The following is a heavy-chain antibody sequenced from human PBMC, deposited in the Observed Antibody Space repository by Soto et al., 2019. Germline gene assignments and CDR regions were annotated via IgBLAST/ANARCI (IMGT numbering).Heavy chain of an antibody. CDR3: ARTQLMITFGGVIVIPGVPFDY. J-gene: IGHJ4*02. CDR1: GFSLSNARMG. CDR2: IFSNDEK. Sequence: SGPTLVNPTETLTLTCTVSGFSLSNARMGVSWIRQPPGKALEWLAHIFSNDEKSYSTSLKSRLTISKDTSKSQVVLTMTNMDPVDTATYYCARTQLMITFGGVIVIPGVPFDYWGQGTLVTVSS. D-gene: IGHD3-16*02. V-gene: IGHV2-26*01.